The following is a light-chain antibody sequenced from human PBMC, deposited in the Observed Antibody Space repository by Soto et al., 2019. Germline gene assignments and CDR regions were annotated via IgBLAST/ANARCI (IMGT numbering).Light chain of an antibody. V-gene: IGLV2-11*01. CDR1: NNDVGFYNY. Sequence: QSALTQPRSVSGSPGQSVTISCTGTNNDVGFYNYVSWYQQQLGKAPKLLIYDVNKRPSGVPPRFSGSKSANTASLTISGLQAADEADYYCNSYAGGLVLFGGGPKLTVL. J-gene: IGLJ2*01. CDR2: DVN. CDR3: NSYAGGLVL.